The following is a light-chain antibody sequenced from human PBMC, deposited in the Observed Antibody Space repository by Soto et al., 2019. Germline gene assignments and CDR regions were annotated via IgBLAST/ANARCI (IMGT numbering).Light chain of an antibody. CDR1: QTIASRY. V-gene: IGKV3-20*01. CDR2: RTF. Sequence: EIVLTQSPGTLSLSPGERATLSCRASQTIASRYLAWYQHQPGQAPRLFIYRTFARAPGIPDRFSGGGSGTDFTLTISRLERQDFAVYYCQQYDTSPPTFVQGTRLDIK. J-gene: IGKJ5*01. CDR3: QQYDTSPPT.